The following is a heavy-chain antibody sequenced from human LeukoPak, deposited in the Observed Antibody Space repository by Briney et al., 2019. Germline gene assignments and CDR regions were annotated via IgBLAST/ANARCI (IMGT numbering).Heavy chain of an antibody. Sequence: KTSETLSLTCTVSGGSVSSGSYYWSWIRQPPGKGLEWIGSIFYSGSTYYNPSLKSRVTISVDTSKNQFSLKLSSVTAADTAVYYCARSPTFGIKFDYWGQGTLVTVSS. CDR2: IFYSGST. CDR1: GGSVSSGSYY. V-gene: IGHV4-39*01. D-gene: IGHD3-10*01. J-gene: IGHJ4*02. CDR3: ARSPTFGIKFDY.